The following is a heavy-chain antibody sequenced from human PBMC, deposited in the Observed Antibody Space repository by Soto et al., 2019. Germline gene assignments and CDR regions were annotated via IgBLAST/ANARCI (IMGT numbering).Heavy chain of an antibody. CDR2: IYHSGST. V-gene: IGHV4-34*01. D-gene: IGHD3-3*01. CDR3: ARGDFGVVTLHNWFDP. CDR1: GGSFSGNY. J-gene: IGHJ5*02. Sequence: SETLSLTCAVYGGSFSGNYWSWIRQPPGKGLEWIGYIYHSGSTYYNPSLKSRVTISVDRSKNQFSLKLSSVTAADTAVYYCARGDFGVVTLHNWFDPWGQGTLVTSPQ.